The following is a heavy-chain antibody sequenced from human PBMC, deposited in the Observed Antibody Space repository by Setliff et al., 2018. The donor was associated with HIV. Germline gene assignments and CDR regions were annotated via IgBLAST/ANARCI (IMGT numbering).Heavy chain of an antibody. Sequence: GGSLRLSCAASGFTFTNYYMSWIRQAPGKGLESLSYISVSGTDIKYADSVKGRFTISRDNAKNSLYLQMNSLRAEDTAVYYCATDPRRLSYWGQGTLVTVSS. CDR2: ISVSGTDI. D-gene: IGHD2-21*01. CDR1: GFTFTNYY. CDR3: ATDPRRLSY. V-gene: IGHV3-11*04. J-gene: IGHJ4*02.